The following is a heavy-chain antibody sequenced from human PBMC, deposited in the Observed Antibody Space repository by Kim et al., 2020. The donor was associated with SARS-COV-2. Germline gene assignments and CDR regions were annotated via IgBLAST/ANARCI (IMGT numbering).Heavy chain of an antibody. CDR1: GFTFSSYS. CDR3: SGDMVRGENYYYGIDV. J-gene: IGHJ6*02. Sequence: GGSLRLSCAASGFTFSSYSMNWVRQAPGKGLEWVSYISSSSTIYYADSVKGRFTISRDNAKNTLYLQMNSLRDEDTAAYYCSGDMVRGENYYYGIDVWG. V-gene: IGHV3-48*02. CDR2: ISSSSTI. D-gene: IGHD3-10*01.